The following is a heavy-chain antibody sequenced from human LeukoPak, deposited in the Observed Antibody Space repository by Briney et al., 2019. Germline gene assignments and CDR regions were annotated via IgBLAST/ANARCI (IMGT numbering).Heavy chain of an antibody. CDR1: GGSISNGDYY. V-gene: IGHV4-39*07. Sequence: SETLSLTCTVSGGSISNGDYYWGWIRQPPGKGLEWIGSFYYSGSTYYNPSLKSRVTISVDTSKNQFSLKLSSVTAADTAVYYCARGVAPSIAAAGTILSFDYWGQGTLVTVSS. J-gene: IGHJ4*02. CDR2: FYYSGST. CDR3: ARGVAPSIAAAGTILSFDY. D-gene: IGHD6-13*01.